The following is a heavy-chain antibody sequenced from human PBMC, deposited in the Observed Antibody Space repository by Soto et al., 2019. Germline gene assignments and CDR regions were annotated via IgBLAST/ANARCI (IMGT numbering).Heavy chain of an antibody. D-gene: IGHD5-12*01. CDR2: INPNSGGT. CDR3: ARVGEYIGYDYPRQNYYYSGMDV. CDR1: GYTFTGYY. J-gene: IGHJ6*02. V-gene: IGHV1-2*04. Sequence: GASVKVSCKASGYTFTGYYMHWVRQAPGQGLEWMGWINPNSGGTNYAQKFQGWVTMTRDTSISTAYMELSRLRSDDTAVYYCARVGEYIGYDYPRQNYYYSGMDVWGQGTTVTVSS.